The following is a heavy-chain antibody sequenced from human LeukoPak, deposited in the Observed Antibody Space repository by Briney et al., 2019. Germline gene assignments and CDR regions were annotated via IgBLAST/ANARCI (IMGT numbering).Heavy chain of an antibody. CDR2: INHSGST. Sequence: SETLSLTCAVYGGSFSGYYWSWIRQPPGKGLEWIGEINHSGSTNYNPSLKSRVTISVDTSKNQFSLKLSSVTAADTAVYYCARFGSGKYFDYWGQGTLVTVSS. CDR3: ARFGSGKYFDY. J-gene: IGHJ4*02. V-gene: IGHV4-34*01. D-gene: IGHD3-10*01. CDR1: GGSFSGYY.